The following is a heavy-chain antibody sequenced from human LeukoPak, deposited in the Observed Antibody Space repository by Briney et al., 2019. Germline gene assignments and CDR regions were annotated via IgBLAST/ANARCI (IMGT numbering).Heavy chain of an antibody. V-gene: IGHV1-2*02. CDR2: ISPNSGGT. J-gene: IGHJ3*02. CDR3: AREREVADGAYQAFDI. D-gene: IGHD2-15*01. CDR1: GYSFTDYN. Sequence: ASVLVSCRASGYSFTDYNVHCVRQAPGHGLEWMGWISPNSGGTTSAQSFKGRVTMSSDTSITTAYMDLASLTSADTAVYFCAREREVADGAYQAFDIWGQGTVVTVSS.